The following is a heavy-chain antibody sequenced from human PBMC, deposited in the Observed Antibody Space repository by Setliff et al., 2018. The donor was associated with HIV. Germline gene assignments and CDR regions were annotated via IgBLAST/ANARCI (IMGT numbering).Heavy chain of an antibody. J-gene: IGHJ5*02. CDR2: INSDGSST. Sequence: PGGSLRLSCAASGFTFSSYWMHWVRQAPGKGLVWVSRINSDGSSTSYADSVKGRFTISRDNAKNTLYLQMNSLRADDTAMYYCAKMLDIAVPQTGDRKSRIIATLDPWGQGTLVTVSS. CDR1: GFTFSSYW. CDR3: AKMLDIAVPQTGDRKSRIIATLDP. D-gene: IGHD3-10*01. V-gene: IGHV3-74*01.